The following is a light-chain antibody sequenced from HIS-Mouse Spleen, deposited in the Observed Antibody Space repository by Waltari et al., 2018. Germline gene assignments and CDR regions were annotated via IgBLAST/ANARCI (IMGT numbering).Light chain of an antibody. CDR2: EVS. J-gene: IGLJ2*01. CDR3: SSYTSSSTLVV. Sequence: QSALTQPASVSGSPGQSITISCTGTSSDVGGYNYVSWYQQHPGKAPKLMIYEVSNRPSWVSNRFSGSQSGNTASLTISGLQAEDEADYYCSSYTSSSTLVVFGGGTKLTVL. CDR1: SSDVGGYNY. V-gene: IGLV2-14*01.